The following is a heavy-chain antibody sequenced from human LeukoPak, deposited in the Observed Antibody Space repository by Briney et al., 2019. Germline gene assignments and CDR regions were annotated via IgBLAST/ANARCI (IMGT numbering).Heavy chain of an antibody. CDR2: ISGSGNSI. V-gene: IGHV3-48*02. D-gene: IGHD4-23*01. J-gene: IGHJ4*02. CDR3: AREIYGGCLNS. Sequence: GGSLRLSCAASGFTFSTYSMNWVRQAPGKGLEWVAYISGSGNSIYCADSVKGRFTISRDNARNSLYLQMSSLTNEDTAVYYCAREIYGGCLNSWGQGTLVGVSS. CDR1: GFTFSTYS.